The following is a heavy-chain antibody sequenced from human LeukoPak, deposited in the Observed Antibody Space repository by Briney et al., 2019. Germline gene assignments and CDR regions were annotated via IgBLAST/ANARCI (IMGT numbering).Heavy chain of an antibody. V-gene: IGHV4-59*08. J-gene: IGHJ4*02. CDR1: GGSISSYY. D-gene: IGHD1-20*01. Sequence: SETLSLTCTVSGGSISSYYWSWIRQPPGKGLEWIGYIHRSGNTNYNPSLRSRITTSVDTSKNQFSLRLSSVAAADTAVYFCARHEEGYNWSLFYWGQGALVAVTS. CDR3: ARHEEGYNWSLFY. CDR2: IHRSGNT.